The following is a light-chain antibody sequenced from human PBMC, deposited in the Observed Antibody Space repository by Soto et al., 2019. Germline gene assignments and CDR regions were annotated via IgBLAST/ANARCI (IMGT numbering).Light chain of an antibody. CDR1: QSVTSSY. CDR2: VAS. CDR3: QQYGRASIT. V-gene: IGKV3-20*01. Sequence: VLTQSPGTLSLSPGYRTSLSCRACQSVTSSYVAWYLQTPGQAPSLLIYVASSRATGIPDRFSGSGSGTDFTLTISRRARQFFAVCYCQQYGRASITFGEGTRLDIK. J-gene: IGKJ4*01.